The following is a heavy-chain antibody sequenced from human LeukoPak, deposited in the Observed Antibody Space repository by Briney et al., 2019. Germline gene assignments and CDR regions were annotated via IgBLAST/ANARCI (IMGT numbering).Heavy chain of an antibody. J-gene: IGHJ4*02. D-gene: IGHD3-10*01. Sequence: GGSLRLSCAASGFTFSSYAMSWVRQAPGKGLEWVSGINWNSGSIGYADSVKGRFTISRDNAKNSLYLQMNSLRAEDTALYYCAKDPYGSGTYYWYYFDYWGQGTLVTVSS. CDR3: AKDPYGSGTYYWYYFDY. CDR2: INWNSGSI. V-gene: IGHV3-9*01. CDR1: GFTFSSYA.